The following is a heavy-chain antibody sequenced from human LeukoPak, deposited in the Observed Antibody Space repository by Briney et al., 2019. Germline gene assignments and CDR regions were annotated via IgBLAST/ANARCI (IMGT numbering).Heavy chain of an antibody. CDR2: IYYSGST. CDR3: ARERVGATFFDY. V-gene: IGHV4-39*02. J-gene: IGHJ4*02. CDR1: GGSISSSSYF. Sequence: SETLSLTCTVSGGSISSSSYFWGWIRQPPGKGLEWIASIYYSGSTYNNPSLKSRVTISVDTSTNQFSLKLSSVTAADTAVYYCARERVGATFFDYWGQGTLVTVSS. D-gene: IGHD1-26*01.